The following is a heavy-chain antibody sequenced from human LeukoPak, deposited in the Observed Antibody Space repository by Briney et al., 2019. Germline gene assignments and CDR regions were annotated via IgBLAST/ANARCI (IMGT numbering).Heavy chain of an antibody. D-gene: IGHD3-22*01. V-gene: IGHV1-3*01. Sequence: GASVKVSCKASGYTFTSYAIHWVRQAPGQRLEWMGWINAGNGNTKYSQKFQDKVTIIRDTSASTAYMELSSLRSEDTAVYYCARGSSGYPRYFDYWGQETLVTVSS. CDR1: GYTFTSYA. CDR3: ARGSSGYPRYFDY. J-gene: IGHJ4*02. CDR2: INAGNGNT.